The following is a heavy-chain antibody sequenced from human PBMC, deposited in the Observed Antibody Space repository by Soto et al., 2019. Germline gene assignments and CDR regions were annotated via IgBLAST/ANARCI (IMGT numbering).Heavy chain of an antibody. D-gene: IGHD1-7*01. CDR2: ITVNGIT. CDR1: GAYASDFS. V-gene: IGHV4-4*07. J-gene: IGHJ1*01. CDR3: ARESGENWTYEAH. Sequence: SETLSPTCLLSGAYASDFSCSWNRQPAGKGLEWIGRITVNGITQYTPSFRSRVTMSMDTSRNQFSLNLQSATAADTALYYCARESGENWTYEAHWGQGTLVTVSS.